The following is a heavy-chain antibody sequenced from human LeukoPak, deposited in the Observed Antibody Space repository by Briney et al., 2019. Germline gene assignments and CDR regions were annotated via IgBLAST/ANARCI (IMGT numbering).Heavy chain of an antibody. V-gene: IGHV4-31*03. J-gene: IGHJ4*02. D-gene: IGHD4-17*01. CDR2: IYYSGST. CDR3: VRVAKPPIYGDYYFDY. CDR1: GGSISSGGYY. Sequence: ASETLSLTCTVSGGSISSGGYYWSWIRQHPGKGLEWIGYIYYSGSTYYNPSLKSRVTISVDTSKNQFSLKLSSVTAADTAVYYCVRVAKPPIYGDYYFDYWGQGTLVTVSS.